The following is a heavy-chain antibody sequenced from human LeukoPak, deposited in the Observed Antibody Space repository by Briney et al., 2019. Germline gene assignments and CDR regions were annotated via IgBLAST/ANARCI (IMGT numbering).Heavy chain of an antibody. V-gene: IGHV3-7*01. Sequence: GGSLRLSCAASGFTFSSYAMHWVRQAPGKGLEWVANIKQDGSEKYYVDSVKGRFTISRDNAKNSLYLQMNSLRAEDTAVYYCARDYWNDAGVDYWGQGTLVTVSS. D-gene: IGHD1-1*01. CDR1: GFTFSSYA. CDR3: ARDYWNDAGVDY. J-gene: IGHJ4*02. CDR2: IKQDGSEK.